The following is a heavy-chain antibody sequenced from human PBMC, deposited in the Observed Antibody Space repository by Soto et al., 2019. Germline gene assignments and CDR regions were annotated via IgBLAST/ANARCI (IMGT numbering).Heavy chain of an antibody. CDR3: ARDLLDTTVDYYFDY. V-gene: IGHV4-30-4*01. Sequence: PAETLSLTCTVSGGSISSCTYCWSWSRQPPGKGLEWIGYIYHSGSSQYNPSLKSRVTISIDTSKNQFSLELRSVTAADTAVYYCARDLLDTTVDYYFDYWGPGRLATVSS. CDR1: GGSISSCTYC. J-gene: IGHJ4*02. D-gene: IGHD4-17*01. CDR2: IYHSGSS.